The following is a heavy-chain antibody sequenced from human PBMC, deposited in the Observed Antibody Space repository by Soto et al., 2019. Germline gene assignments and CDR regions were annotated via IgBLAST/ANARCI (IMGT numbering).Heavy chain of an antibody. Sequence: QVPLVQSGAEVKKPGASVKVSCKASGYTFTSYDIIWVRQATGQGLEWMGWMNPSTGNTDSAEKFQGRLTMTRNTSISTVYTELSSLSFEDTAVYYCARGRIIVAGGFDPWGQGTLVTVSS. V-gene: IGHV1-8*01. D-gene: IGHD6-19*01. CDR3: ARGRIIVAGGFDP. J-gene: IGHJ5*02. CDR2: MNPSTGNT. CDR1: GYTFTSYD.